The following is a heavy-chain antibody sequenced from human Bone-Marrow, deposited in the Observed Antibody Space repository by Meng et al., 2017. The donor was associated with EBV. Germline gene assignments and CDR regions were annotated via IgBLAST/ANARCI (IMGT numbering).Heavy chain of an antibody. CDR1: GGSRSRGGYY. Sequence: QVQVKEASPVLVKPSQTMSLTCAVSGGSRSRGGYYRSWIRQPSGKGLEWIGYIYYSGRTSYNQSVKSRVTISIDTSKNQVSLKLSSVTVADTAVYYCARHGAYGSGSTDWGQGTLVTVSS. V-gene: IGHV4-30-4*01. D-gene: IGHD3-10*01. CDR2: IYYSGRT. J-gene: IGHJ4*02. CDR3: ARHGAYGSGSTD.